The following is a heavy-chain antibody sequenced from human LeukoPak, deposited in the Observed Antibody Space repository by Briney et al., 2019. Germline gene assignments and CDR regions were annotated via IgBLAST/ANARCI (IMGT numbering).Heavy chain of an antibody. D-gene: IGHD6-19*01. CDR2: IRYDGSNK. J-gene: IGHJ4*02. CDR1: GFTLSSYG. Sequence: GGSLRLSCAASGFTLSSYGMHWVRQAPGKGLEWVAFIRYDGSNKYYADSVKGRFTISRDNSKNTLYLQMNSLRAEDTAVYYCAKDRGAFFIAVVYWGQGTLVTVSS. CDR3: AKDRGAFFIAVVY. V-gene: IGHV3-30*02.